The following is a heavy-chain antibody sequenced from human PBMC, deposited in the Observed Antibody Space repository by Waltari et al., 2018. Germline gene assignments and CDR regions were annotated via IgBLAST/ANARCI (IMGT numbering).Heavy chain of an antibody. J-gene: IGHJ6*02. D-gene: IGHD3-10*01. CDR3: ARKTDTVIRGLWGDV. CDR1: GFTVGNHQ. Sequence: EVQLVESGGGLVQPGGSLRLSCAASGFTVGNHQMSWVRQAPGKGREWCSRVYSAGITDYSDSVKGRFTISRDSSKNTLYRQMNSLRAEDTAVYYCARKTDTVIRGLWGDVWGQGTTVTVSS. CDR2: VYSAGIT. V-gene: IGHV3-66*02.